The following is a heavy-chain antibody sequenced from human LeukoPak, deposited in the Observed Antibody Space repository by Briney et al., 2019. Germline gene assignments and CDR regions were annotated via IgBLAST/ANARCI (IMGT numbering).Heavy chain of an antibody. V-gene: IGHV4-39*07. D-gene: IGHD1-26*01. CDR3: ARVSGGSYPPRAFDI. CDR2: IYYSGST. J-gene: IGHJ3*02. CDR1: GGPISSSSYY. Sequence: PSETLSLTCTVSGGPISSSSYYWGWIRQPPGKGLEWIGSIYYSGSTYYSPSLKSRVTISVDTSKNQFSLKLSSVTAADTAVYYCARVSGGSYPPRAFDIWGQGTMVTVSS.